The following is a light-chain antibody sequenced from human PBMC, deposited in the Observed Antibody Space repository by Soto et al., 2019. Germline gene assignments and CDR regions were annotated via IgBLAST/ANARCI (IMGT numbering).Light chain of an antibody. CDR1: QSVSSSY. J-gene: IGKJ5*01. Sequence: EIVLTQSPGTLSLSPGERATLSCRASQSVSSSYLASYQQKPGQAPRLLIYGASSRATGIPDRFSGSGSGTDFTITISRLEPEDFAVYYCQQYGSSPWITFGQGTRQEIK. V-gene: IGKV3-20*01. CDR3: QQYGSSPWIT. CDR2: GAS.